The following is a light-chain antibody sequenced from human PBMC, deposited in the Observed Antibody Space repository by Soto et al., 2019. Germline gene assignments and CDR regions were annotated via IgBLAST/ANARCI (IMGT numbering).Light chain of an antibody. CDR2: EVS. Sequence: QSALTQPASVSGSPGQSITISCTGTSSDVGSYNLVSWHQQHPGKAPKLMIYEVSKRPSGVSNRFSGSKSGNTASLTISGLQAEDEADYYCCSYAGSTTFFGTGTKVTVL. J-gene: IGLJ1*01. V-gene: IGLV2-23*02. CDR3: CSYAGSTTF. CDR1: SSDVGSYNL.